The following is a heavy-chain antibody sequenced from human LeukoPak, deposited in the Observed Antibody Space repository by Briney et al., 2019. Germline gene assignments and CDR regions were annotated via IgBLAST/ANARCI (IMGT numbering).Heavy chain of an antibody. CDR1: GFTVSSNY. V-gene: IGHV3-66*01. CDR3: ARVIYYDTNYGMDV. D-gene: IGHD3-22*01. J-gene: IGHJ6*02. Sequence: GGSLRLSCAVSGFTVSSNYMSWVRQAPGKGLEWVSVIYSGGSTYYADSAKGRFTISRDSSKNTLYLQMNSLRAEDTAVYYCARVIYYDTNYGMDVWGQGTTVTVSS. CDR2: IYSGGST.